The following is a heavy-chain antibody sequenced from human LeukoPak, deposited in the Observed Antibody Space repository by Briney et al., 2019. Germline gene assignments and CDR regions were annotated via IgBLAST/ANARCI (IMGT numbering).Heavy chain of an antibody. CDR1: GFTFSRYW. D-gene: IGHD2-15*01. V-gene: IGHV3-7*03. CDR2: IQEDGGEK. Sequence: GGSLRLSCAASGFTFSRYWMSWVRQAPGKGLEWVANIQEDGGEKYYVDSVKGRFVISRDNAKNSVYLQMNSLRAEDTAVFYCARGPYCSGGSCYSLGEFDPWGQGTLVTVSS. J-gene: IGHJ5*02. CDR3: ARGPYCSGGSCYSLGEFDP.